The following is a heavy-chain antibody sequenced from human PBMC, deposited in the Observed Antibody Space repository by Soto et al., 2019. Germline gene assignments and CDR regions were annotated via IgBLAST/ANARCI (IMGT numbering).Heavy chain of an antibody. V-gene: IGHV5-10-1*01. CDR1: GYSFTSYW. D-gene: IGHD3-10*01. Sequence: GESLKISCKGSGYSFTSYWISWVRQMPGKGLEWMGIIDPSDSYTNYSPSFQGHVTISADKSIRTAYLQWSRLTASDTAMYYCARHRPLKELLRGYYFDYWGQVTLVTVSS. J-gene: IGHJ4*02. CDR3: ARHRPLKELLRGYYFDY. CDR2: IDPSDSYT.